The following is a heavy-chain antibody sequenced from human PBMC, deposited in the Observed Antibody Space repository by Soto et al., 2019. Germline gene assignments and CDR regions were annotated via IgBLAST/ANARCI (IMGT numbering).Heavy chain of an antibody. J-gene: IGHJ4*02. CDR1: GFTFSNAW. CDR2: IKSKTDGGTT. V-gene: IGHV3-15*07. D-gene: IGHD5-18*01. Sequence: GGSLRLSCAASGFTFSNAWMNWVRQAPGKGLEWVGRIKSKTDGGTTDYAAPVKGRFTISRDDSKNTLYLQMNSLKTEDTAVYYCARFVEYSGYSYGNVDSWGQGTLVTVSS. CDR3: ARFVEYSGYSYGNVDS.